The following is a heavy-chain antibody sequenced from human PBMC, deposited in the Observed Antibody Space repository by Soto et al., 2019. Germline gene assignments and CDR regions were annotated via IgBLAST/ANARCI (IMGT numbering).Heavy chain of an antibody. CDR3: ARQFDYDTSGYYYAY. Sequence: GASVKVSCKASGDTFTANYIHWVRQAPGQGFEWMGWINPKSGGTKYPQKFQGRVTMTRDTSLSTVYMTLTRLTSDDTAVYYCARQFDYDTSGYYYAYWGQGTLVTVSS. V-gene: IGHV1-2*02. J-gene: IGHJ4*02. CDR2: INPKSGGT. D-gene: IGHD3-22*01. CDR1: GDTFTANY.